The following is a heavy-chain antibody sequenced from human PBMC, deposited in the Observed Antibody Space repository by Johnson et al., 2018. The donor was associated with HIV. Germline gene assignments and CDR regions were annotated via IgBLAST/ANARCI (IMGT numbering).Heavy chain of an antibody. J-gene: IGHJ3*02. CDR2: ISNDGGNK. D-gene: IGHD2-15*01. CDR1: RFTFSSYA. V-gene: IGHV3-30*04. CDR3: ARDLGVVVATNAFDI. Sequence: QVQLVESGGGLVQPWGSLRLSCAASRFTFSSYAMHWVRQAPGKGLEWVALISNDGGNKYYADSVKGRFTISRENAKNSLYLQMNSLRAEDTALYYCARDLGVVVATNAFDIWGQGTMVTVSS.